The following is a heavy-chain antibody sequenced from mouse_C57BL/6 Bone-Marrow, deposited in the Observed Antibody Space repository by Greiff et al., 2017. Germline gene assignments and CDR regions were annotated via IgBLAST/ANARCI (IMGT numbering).Heavy chain of an antibody. J-gene: IGHJ1*03. CDR3: ARAGRWYFDV. V-gene: IGHV1-82*01. D-gene: IGHD1-1*01. Sequence: QVQLQQSGPELVKPGASVKISCKASGYAFSSSWMNWVKQRPGKGLEWIGRIYPGDGDINYNGKFKGKATLTADKSSSTAYMQLSSLTSEDSAVYCWARAGRWYFDVWGTGTTVTVSS. CDR1: GYAFSSSW. CDR2: IYPGDGDI.